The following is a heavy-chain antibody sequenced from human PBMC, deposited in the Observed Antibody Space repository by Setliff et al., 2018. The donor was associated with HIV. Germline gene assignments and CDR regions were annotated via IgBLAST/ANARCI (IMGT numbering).Heavy chain of an antibody. D-gene: IGHD1-7*01. CDR2: IYYSGST. CDR3: ASSNYRFVYFDY. V-gene: IGHV4-59*01. J-gene: IGHJ4*02. CDR1: GGSISSYY. Sequence: SETLSLTCTVSGGSISSYYWSWIRQPPGKGLEWIGYIYYSGSTNYNPSLKSRVTISVDTSKNQFSLKQSSVTAADTAVYYCASSNYRFVYFDYWGQGTLVTVSS.